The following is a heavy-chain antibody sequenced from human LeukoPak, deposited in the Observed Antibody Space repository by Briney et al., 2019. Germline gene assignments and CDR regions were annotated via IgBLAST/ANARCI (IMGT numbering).Heavy chain of an antibody. D-gene: IGHD6-19*01. CDR1: GFTFSSYE. V-gene: IGHV3-48*03. J-gene: IGHJ6*02. CDR2: ISSSGSTI. Sequence: GGSLRPSCAASGFTFSSYEMNWVRQAPGKGLEGVSYISSSGSTIYYADSVKGRFTISRDNAKNSLYLQMNSLRAEDTAVYYCARDPYSSGWYYYGMDIWGQGTTVTVSS. CDR3: ARDPYSSGWYYYGMDI.